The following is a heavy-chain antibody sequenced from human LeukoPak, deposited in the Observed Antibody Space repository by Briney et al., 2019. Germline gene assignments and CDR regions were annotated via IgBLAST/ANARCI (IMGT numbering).Heavy chain of an antibody. Sequence: GGSLRLSCAASGFTFSSYAMSWVRQAPGKGLEWVGRITSKTDGGTTDYVAPVKGRFTISRDDAKNTLYLQMNSLKTDDTAVYYCTTDLRYFDRTGFAFDVWGQGTLVTVSS. CDR2: ITSKTDGGTT. J-gene: IGHJ3*01. CDR1: GFTFSSYA. V-gene: IGHV3-15*01. CDR3: TTDLRYFDRTGFAFDV. D-gene: IGHD3-9*01.